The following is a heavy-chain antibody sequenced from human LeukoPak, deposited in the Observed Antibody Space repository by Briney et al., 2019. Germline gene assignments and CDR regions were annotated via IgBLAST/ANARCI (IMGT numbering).Heavy chain of an antibody. D-gene: IGHD3-22*01. V-gene: IGHV3-11*01. CDR2: ISSSGSTI. CDR3: AGSDDYYDSSGFDY. CDR1: GFTFSDYY. Sequence: GSLRLSCAASGFTFSDYYMSWIRQAPGKGLEWVSYISSSGSTIYYADSVKGRFTISRDNAKNSLYLQMNSLRAEDTAVYYCAGSDDYYDSSGFDYWGQGTLVTVSS. J-gene: IGHJ4*02.